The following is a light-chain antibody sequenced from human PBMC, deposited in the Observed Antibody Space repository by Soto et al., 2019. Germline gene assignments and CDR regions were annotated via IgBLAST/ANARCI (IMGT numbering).Light chain of an antibody. Sequence: EIVLTQSPGTLSLSPGERATLSCRASQSVSSNYLAWYQQKPGQAPRLLMSGASSRATGIPDRFSGSGSGTDFTLTISRLEPEDFAVYYCQRYGGSPIFTFGPGTKVDIK. CDR3: QRYGGSPIFT. CDR2: GAS. V-gene: IGKV3-20*01. J-gene: IGKJ3*01. CDR1: QSVSSNY.